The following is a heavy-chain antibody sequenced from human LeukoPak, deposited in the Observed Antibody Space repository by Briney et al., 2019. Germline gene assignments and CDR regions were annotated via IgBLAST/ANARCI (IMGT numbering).Heavy chain of an antibody. D-gene: IGHD1-7*01. CDR2: INPNSGGT. CDR1: GYTFTVYY. CDR3: ARARYNWNYGGYLFGY. V-gene: IGHV1-2*02. J-gene: IGHJ4*02. Sequence: ASVKVSCKASGYTFTVYYMHWVRQAPGQGLEWMGWINPNSGGTNYAQKFQGRVTMSRDTSISTAYMELSSLRSDDTAVYYCARARYNWNYGGYLFGYWGQGTLVTVSS.